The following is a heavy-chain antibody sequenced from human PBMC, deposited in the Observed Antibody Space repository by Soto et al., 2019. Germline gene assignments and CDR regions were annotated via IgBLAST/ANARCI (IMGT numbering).Heavy chain of an antibody. Sequence: QVQLQESGPGLVKPSETLSLTCTVSGGSISSYYWSWIRQPPGKGLEWIGYIYYSGSTNYNPSLTSRVTISVDTSKNQFSLKLSSVTAADTAVYYCARATIVGATGWFDYWGQGTLVTVSS. CDR2: IYYSGST. CDR1: GGSISSYY. V-gene: IGHV4-59*01. D-gene: IGHD1-26*01. J-gene: IGHJ4*02. CDR3: ARATIVGATGWFDY.